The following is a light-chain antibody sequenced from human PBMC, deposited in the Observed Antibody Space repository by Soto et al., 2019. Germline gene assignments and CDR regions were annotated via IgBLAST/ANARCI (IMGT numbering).Light chain of an antibody. J-gene: IGLJ1*01. CDR1: SSDVGSYNL. Sequence: QSVLTQPASVSGSPGQSITISCTGTSSDVGSYNLVSWYQQHPGKAPKLMIYEGSKRPSGVSNRFSGSKSGNTASLTISGLQAEDEADYYCCSYAGSSFYVFGTGTKV. CDR3: CSYAGSSFYV. CDR2: EGS. V-gene: IGLV2-23*01.